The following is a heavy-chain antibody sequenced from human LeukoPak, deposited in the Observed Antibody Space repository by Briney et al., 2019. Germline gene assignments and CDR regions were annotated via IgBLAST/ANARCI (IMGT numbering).Heavy chain of an antibody. CDR2: ISNSGST. Sequence: SETLSLTCTVSGGSINTYYWSWIRQPAGEGLEWIGRISNSGSTNYKPSLKSRVTISADKSKNQFSLKLTSVTAADTAVYFCARGGAVPGSFDYWGQGTLVTVSS. D-gene: IGHD6-19*01. V-gene: IGHV4-4*07. CDR1: GGSINTYY. J-gene: IGHJ4*02. CDR3: ARGGAVPGSFDY.